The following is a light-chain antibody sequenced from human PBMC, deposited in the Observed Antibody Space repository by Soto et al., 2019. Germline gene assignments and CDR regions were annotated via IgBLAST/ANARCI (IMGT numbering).Light chain of an antibody. CDR3: TSYTASSTLI. J-gene: IGLJ2*01. CDR2: EVS. V-gene: IGLV2-8*01. CDR1: SGDVGGYNY. Sequence: QSALTQPPSVSGSPGQSVTISCSGTSGDVGGYNYVSWYQQHPGTAPKLVIYEVSERPSAVPDRFSGSKSGNTASLTISGLQAEDEADYYCTSYTASSTLIFGGGTKLTVL.